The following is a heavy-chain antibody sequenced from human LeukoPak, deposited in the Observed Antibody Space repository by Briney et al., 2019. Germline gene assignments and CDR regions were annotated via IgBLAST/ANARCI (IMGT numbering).Heavy chain of an antibody. Sequence: PSETLSLTCIVSGGSISPYYWSWVRQTPGQRPEWIGYVSYDGSTQYDPSLRGRVTISVDRSENHFSLNLTSVTAADTAVYYCARQWGYCSSTSCYMGGFDYWGQGTLVTVSS. CDR1: GGSISPYY. CDR3: ARQWGYCSSTSCYMGGFDY. CDR2: VSYDGST. J-gene: IGHJ4*02. V-gene: IGHV4-59*08. D-gene: IGHD2-2*02.